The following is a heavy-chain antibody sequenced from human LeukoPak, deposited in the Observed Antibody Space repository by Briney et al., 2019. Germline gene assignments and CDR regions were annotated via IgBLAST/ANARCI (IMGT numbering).Heavy chain of an antibody. CDR2: ISSSSYI. V-gene: IGHV3-21*01. J-gene: IGHJ4*02. Sequence: GGSLRLSCAASGFTFSSYSMNWVRQAPGKGLEWVSSISSSSYIYYADSVKGRFTISRDNAKNSLYLQMNSLSAEDTAVYYCARGVKLLPPLDYWGQGTLVTVSP. CDR1: GFTFSSYS. CDR3: ARGVKLLPPLDY. D-gene: IGHD2-15*01.